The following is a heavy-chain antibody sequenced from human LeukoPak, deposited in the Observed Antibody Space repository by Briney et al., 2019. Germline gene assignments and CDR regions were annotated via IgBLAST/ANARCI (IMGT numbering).Heavy chain of an antibody. CDR1: GYTFTSYY. V-gene: IGHV1-46*01. D-gene: IGHD6-13*01. CDR2: INLSGGST. Sequence: ASVKVSCKASGYTFTSYYMHWVRQAPGQGLEWMGIINLSGGSTSYAQKFQGRVTMTRDMSTSTVYMELSSLRSEDTAVYYCARGAAAGHLLGYWGQGTLVTVSS. CDR3: ARGAAAGHLLGY. J-gene: IGHJ4*02.